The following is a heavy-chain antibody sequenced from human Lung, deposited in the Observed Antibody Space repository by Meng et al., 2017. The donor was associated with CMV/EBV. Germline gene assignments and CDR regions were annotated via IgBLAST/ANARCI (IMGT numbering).Heavy chain of an antibody. CDR2: ISYDGSNK. CDR3: ARGIAVAPPSD. D-gene: IGHD6-19*01. Sequence: SCAASGFTFSRFAMHWVRQAPGKGLEWVAVISYDGSNKYYADSVKGRFTISRDNSKNTLYLQMNSLRAEDTAVYHCARGIAVAPPSDWGQGPLVTVSS. V-gene: IGHV3-30-3*01. J-gene: IGHJ4*02. CDR1: GFTFSRFA.